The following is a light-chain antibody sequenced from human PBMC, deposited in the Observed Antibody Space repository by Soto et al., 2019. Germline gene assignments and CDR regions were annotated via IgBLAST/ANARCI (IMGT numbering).Light chain of an antibody. CDR3: ASNTTTNTRV. V-gene: IGLV2-14*03. Sequence: QSVLTQPASVSGSPGQSIAISCTGTSSDVGAYDYVSWYQQHPDRAPRLVIYEVSNRPSGVSNRFSGSKSVNTATLTISGLQAEDEDDYYCASNTTTNTRVFGTGTKVTVL. CDR2: EVS. CDR1: SSDVGAYDY. J-gene: IGLJ1*01.